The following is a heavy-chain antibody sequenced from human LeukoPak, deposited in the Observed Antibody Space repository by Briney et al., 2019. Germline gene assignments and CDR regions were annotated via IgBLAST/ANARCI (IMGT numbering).Heavy chain of an antibody. Sequence: GGSLRLSCAASGFTFTIFGLNWVRQAPGKGPEWVSYIDARSGITYYADSVQGRFTISRYDAKESVFLQMNSLRADDTAVYYCARTYDFGRGPPGDAFDNWGPGTLVIVSS. D-gene: IGHD3-3*01. CDR2: IDARSGIT. V-gene: IGHV3-48*01. J-gene: IGHJ3*02. CDR3: ARTYDFGRGPPGDAFDN. CDR1: GFTFTIFG.